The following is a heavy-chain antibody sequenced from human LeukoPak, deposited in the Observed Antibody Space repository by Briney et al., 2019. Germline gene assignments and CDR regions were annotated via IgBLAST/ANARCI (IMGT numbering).Heavy chain of an antibody. J-gene: IGHJ4*02. CDR2: IYYSGST. Sequence: SETLSLTCTVSGGSISSSSYYWGWIRQPPGKGLEWIGSIYYSGSTYYNPSLKSRVTISVDTSKNQFSLKLSSVTAADTAVYYCARRFTMIVVIPEDYLDYWGQGTLVTVSS. V-gene: IGHV4-39*01. CDR1: GGSISSSSYY. D-gene: IGHD3-22*01. CDR3: ARRFTMIVVIPEDYLDY.